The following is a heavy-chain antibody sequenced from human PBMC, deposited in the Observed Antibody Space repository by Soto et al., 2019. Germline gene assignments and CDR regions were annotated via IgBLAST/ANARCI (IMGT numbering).Heavy chain of an antibody. J-gene: IGHJ4*02. Sequence: GGSLRLSCSASGFTFSRFAMHWVRQAPGKGLEYVSAISGNGGSTYYADSVKGRFTISRDNFKNTLYLQMSSLRAEDTAVYYCVKVNDDFWSGFHHWGQGTLVTVSS. V-gene: IGHV3-64D*08. CDR1: GFTFSRFA. D-gene: IGHD3-3*01. CDR2: ISGNGGST. CDR3: VKVNDDFWSGFHH.